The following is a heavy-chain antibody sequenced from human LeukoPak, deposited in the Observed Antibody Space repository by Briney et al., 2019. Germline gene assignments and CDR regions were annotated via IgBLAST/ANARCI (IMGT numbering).Heavy chain of an antibody. J-gene: IGHJ4*02. V-gene: IGHV1-2*02. CDR1: GFTFTGHY. CDR2: IGPHSTFT. CDR3: VREGEGPLSKDFDY. D-gene: IGHD2/OR15-2a*01. Sequence: GASVKVSCKSSGFTFTGHYIHWVRQGPGQGLEWMGYIGPHSTFTSSPQEFQGRVTMTRDASMSTAYMELTRLTSDDTAVYYCVREGEGPLSKDFDYWGQGTLVTVSS.